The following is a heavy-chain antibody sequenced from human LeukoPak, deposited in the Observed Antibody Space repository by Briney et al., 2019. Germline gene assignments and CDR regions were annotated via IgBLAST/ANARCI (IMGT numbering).Heavy chain of an antibody. V-gene: IGHV7-4-1*02. Sequence: ASVKVSCKASGYTFTSYGISWVRQAPGQGLEWMGWINTNTGNPTYAQGFTGRFVFSSDTSVSTAYLQISSLKAEDTAVYYCAREVRGFDPWGQGTLVTVSS. CDR2: INTNTGNP. CDR3: AREVRGFDP. CDR1: GYTFTSYG. J-gene: IGHJ5*02. D-gene: IGHD3-10*01.